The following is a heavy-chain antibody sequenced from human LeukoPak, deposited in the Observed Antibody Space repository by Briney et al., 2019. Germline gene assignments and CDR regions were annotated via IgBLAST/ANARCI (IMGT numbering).Heavy chain of an antibody. CDR3: ASLWGGQQWLVGVGN. CDR2: IYYSGST. J-gene: IGHJ4*02. V-gene: IGHV4-59*01. D-gene: IGHD6-19*01. CDR1: GGSISSYY. Sequence: SETLSLTCTVSGGSISSYYWSWIRQPPGKGLEWIGYIYYSGSTNYNPSLKSRVTISVDTSKNQFSLKLSTVTAADTAVYYCASLWGGQQWLVGVGNWGQGTLVTVSS.